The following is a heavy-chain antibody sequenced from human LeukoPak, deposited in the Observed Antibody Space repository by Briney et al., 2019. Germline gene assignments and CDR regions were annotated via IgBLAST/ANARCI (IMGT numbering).Heavy chain of an antibody. CDR2: IWYDGSIK. Sequence: GRSLRLSCAASGFTFSTYGMHWVRQAPGKGLEWVAVIWYDGSIKYYADSVKGRFTISRDNSKNTLFLQMNSLRAEDTAVYYCARAVGPYDYWGQGTPVTVSS. V-gene: IGHV3-33*01. CDR1: GFTFSTYG. CDR3: ARAVGPYDY. D-gene: IGHD3-10*01. J-gene: IGHJ4*02.